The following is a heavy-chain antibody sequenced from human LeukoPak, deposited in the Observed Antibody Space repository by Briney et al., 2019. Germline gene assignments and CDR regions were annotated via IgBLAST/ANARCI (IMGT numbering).Heavy chain of an antibody. Sequence: PSETLSLTCTVSGDSISSDNYYWNWIRQPPGEGLEWIGYIYYSGSTYYNPSLKSRITISVDTSKNQFSLKLSSVTAADTAVYYCARAPYSSSSARHIDYWGQGTLITVSS. CDR2: IYYSGST. D-gene: IGHD6-6*01. CDR3: ARAPYSSSSARHIDY. V-gene: IGHV4-30-4*01. CDR1: GDSISSDNYY. J-gene: IGHJ4*02.